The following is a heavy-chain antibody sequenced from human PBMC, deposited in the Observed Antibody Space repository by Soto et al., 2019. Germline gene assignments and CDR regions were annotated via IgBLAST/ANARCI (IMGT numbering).Heavy chain of an antibody. D-gene: IGHD2-8*02. CDR1: GYTFTDLY. V-gene: IGHV1-2*02. Sequence: ASVKVSCKPSGYTFTDLYIHWVRQAPGLGLEWMGWIDPRSGVSRKTQKFQGSLTMTRDTSTNTVYMELNSLRADDTAVYYCARDNSGPLDYWGQGTLVTVS. CDR3: ARDNSGPLDY. J-gene: IGHJ4*02. CDR2: IDPRSGVS.